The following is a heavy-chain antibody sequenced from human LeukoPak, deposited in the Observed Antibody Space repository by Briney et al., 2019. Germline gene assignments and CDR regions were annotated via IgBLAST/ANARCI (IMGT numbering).Heavy chain of an antibody. CDR1: GGSISRSSYF. V-gene: IGHV4-39*01. Sequence: PSETLSLTCIVSGGSISRSSYFWGSIRQPPGKGLEWIGSIYYNGGTYYNPPLKSRITISVDTSENHFSLKLSSVTAADTAVYYCARQGVNYYFDYWGQGTLVTVSS. D-gene: IGHD1-7*01. J-gene: IGHJ4*02. CDR2: IYYNGGT. CDR3: ARQGVNYYFDY.